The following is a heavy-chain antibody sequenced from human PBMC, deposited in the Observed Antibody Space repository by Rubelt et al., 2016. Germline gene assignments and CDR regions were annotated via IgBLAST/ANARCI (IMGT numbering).Heavy chain of an antibody. CDR3: VRGGWYLTNPFDY. Sequence: VQLVESGGGVVQPGGSLRLSCAASGFTFSIYAMTWVRQAPGKGLEWVSSIRSSGVSTYYADSVKGRFTISRDNSENTLYLQMSSLRAEETAVYYCVRGGWYLTNPFDYWGQGTLVTVSS. J-gene: IGHJ4*02. D-gene: IGHD6-13*01. CDR1: GFTFSIYA. CDR2: IRSSGVST. V-gene: IGHV3-23*04.